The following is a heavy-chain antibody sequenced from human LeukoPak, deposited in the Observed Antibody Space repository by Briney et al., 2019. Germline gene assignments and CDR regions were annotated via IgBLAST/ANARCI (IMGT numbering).Heavy chain of an antibody. CDR2: ISSSSSYI. CDR1: GFTFSSYS. Sequence: PGGSLRLSCAASGFTFSSYSMNWVRQAPGKGLEWVSSISSSSSYIYYADSVKGRFTISRDNAKNSLYLQMNSLRAEDTAVYYCARDCQFLEWLSDSYYYYGMDVWGQGTTVTVSS. D-gene: IGHD3-3*01. V-gene: IGHV3-21*01. J-gene: IGHJ6*02. CDR3: ARDCQFLEWLSDSYYYYGMDV.